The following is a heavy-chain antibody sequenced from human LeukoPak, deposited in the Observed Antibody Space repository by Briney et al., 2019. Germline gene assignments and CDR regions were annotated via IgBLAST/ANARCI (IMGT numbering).Heavy chain of an antibody. CDR1: GYTFTGYY. CDR3: ARAQRVVITSNNRFDP. D-gene: IGHD3-22*01. CDR2: INPNSGGT. V-gene: IGHV1-2*06. J-gene: IGHJ5*02. Sequence: ASVKVSCKASGYTFTGYYMHWVRQAPGQGLEWMGRINPNSGGTNYAQKFQGRVTMTRDTSISTAYMELSRLRSDDTAVYYCARAQRVVITSNNRFDPWGQGTLVNVSS.